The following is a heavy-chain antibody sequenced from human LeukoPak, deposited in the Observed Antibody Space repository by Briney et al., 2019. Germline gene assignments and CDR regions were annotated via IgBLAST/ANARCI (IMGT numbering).Heavy chain of an antibody. V-gene: IGHV4-61*02. J-gene: IGHJ4*02. Sequence: PSQTLSLTCTVSGGSISSGSYYWSWIRQPAGKGLEWIGRIYTRGSTDGGSTNYNPSLNSRVTISVDTSKNQISLKLNSVTAADTAVYYCASWSGYWFDYWGQGTLVTVSS. D-gene: IGHD3-3*01. CDR3: ASWSGYWFDY. CDR2: IYTRGSTDGGST. CDR1: GGSISSGSYY.